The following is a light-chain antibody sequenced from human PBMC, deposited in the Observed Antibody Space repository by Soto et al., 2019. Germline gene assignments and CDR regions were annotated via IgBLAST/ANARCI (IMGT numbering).Light chain of an antibody. CDR2: VAS. CDR1: QSISNH. CDR3: QQSYGTPIT. J-gene: IGKJ5*01. Sequence: DIQMTQSPSSLSASVEDRVIITCRASQSISNHLNWYQQKPGKAPNLLIYVASSLQSEVPSRFSGSGSGTDFTLTITSLQPEDFATYYCQQSYGTPITFGQGTRLEIK. V-gene: IGKV1-39*01.